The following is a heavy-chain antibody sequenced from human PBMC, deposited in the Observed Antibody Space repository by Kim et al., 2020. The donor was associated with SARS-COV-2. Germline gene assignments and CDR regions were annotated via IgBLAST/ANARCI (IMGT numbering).Heavy chain of an antibody. CDR3: ARIAAAGPLDY. D-gene: IGHD6-13*01. Sequence: GGSLRLSCAASGFAVSNNYMSWVRQAPGKGLEWVSAIYSGSTYYADSVKGRFTISRDISNNTVYLQMNSLRAEDTAVYYCARIAAAGPLDYWCQGTWVNV. J-gene: IGHJ4*02. CDR2: IYSGST. V-gene: IGHV3-66*01. CDR1: GFAVSNNY.